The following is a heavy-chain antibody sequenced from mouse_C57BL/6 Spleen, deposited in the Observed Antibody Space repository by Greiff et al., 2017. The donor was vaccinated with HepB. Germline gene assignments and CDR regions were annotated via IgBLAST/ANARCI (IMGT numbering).Heavy chain of an antibody. CDR1: GYTFTDYN. D-gene: IGHD1-1*01. CDR3: ARAANYYGSSYGYAMDY. V-gene: IGHV1-22*01. CDR2: INPNNGGT. Sequence: VQLQQSGPELVKPGASVKMSCKASGYTFTDYNMHWVKQSHGKSLEWIGYINPNNGGTSYNQKFKGKATLTVNKSSSTAYMELRSLTSEDSAVYYCARAANYYGSSYGYAMDYWGQGTSVTVSS. J-gene: IGHJ4*01.